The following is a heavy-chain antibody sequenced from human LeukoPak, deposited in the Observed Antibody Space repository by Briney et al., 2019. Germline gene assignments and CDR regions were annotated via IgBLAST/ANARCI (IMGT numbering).Heavy chain of an antibody. Sequence: GGSLRLSCAASGFTFSSYSMNWVRQAPGKGLEWLAYISGSGSDMYYADSVKGRFTISRDNAKNSLYLQMNSLKPEDTAVYYCARVAEAAAFDSWGQGTLVTVSS. CDR3: ARVAEAAAFDS. CDR2: ISGSGSDM. CDR1: GFTFSSYS. V-gene: IGHV3-21*05. J-gene: IGHJ4*02. D-gene: IGHD6-13*01.